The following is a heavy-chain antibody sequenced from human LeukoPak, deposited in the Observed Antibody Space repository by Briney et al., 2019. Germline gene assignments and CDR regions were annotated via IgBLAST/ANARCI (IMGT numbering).Heavy chain of an antibody. CDR1: GGSISSYY. J-gene: IGHJ4*02. CDR2: IYYSGST. V-gene: IGHV4-59*01. D-gene: IGHD3-22*01. Sequence: SETLSLTCTVSGGSISSYYWSWIRQPPGKGLEWIGYIYYSGSTNYNPSLQSRVTISVDTSKNQFSLKLSSVTAADTAVYYCARGAYYYDSSGSLGYWGQGTVVTVSS. CDR3: ARGAYYYDSSGSLGY.